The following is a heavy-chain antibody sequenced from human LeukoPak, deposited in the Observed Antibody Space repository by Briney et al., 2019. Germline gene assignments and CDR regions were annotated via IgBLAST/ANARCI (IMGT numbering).Heavy chain of an antibody. CDR2: IYYSGST. Sequence: SQTLSLTCTVSGGSISSGGYYWSWIRQHPGKGLEWIGYIYYSGSTYYNPSLKSRVTISVDTSKNQFSLKLSSVTAEDTAVYYCARDWFDGDYDRFDYWGQGTLVTVSS. V-gene: IGHV4-31*03. J-gene: IGHJ4*02. D-gene: IGHD4-17*01. CDR1: GGSISSGGYY. CDR3: ARDWFDGDYDRFDY.